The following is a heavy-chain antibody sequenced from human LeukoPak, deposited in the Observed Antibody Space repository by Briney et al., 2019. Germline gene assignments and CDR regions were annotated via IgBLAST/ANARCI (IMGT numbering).Heavy chain of an antibody. CDR2: ISPNSGDT. V-gene: IGHV1-2*02. D-gene: IGHD2-2*01. Sequence: ASVKLSCKASGYTFTGYYMHWVRQAPGQGLEWMGWISPNSGDTDIAQKSQGRVTMTRDTSIATSYMEVDSLTSDDTAVYYCARESACGTTNCLAPADWLDPWGQGTLVIVSS. CDR1: GYTFTGYY. CDR3: ARESACGTTNCLAPADWLDP. J-gene: IGHJ5*02.